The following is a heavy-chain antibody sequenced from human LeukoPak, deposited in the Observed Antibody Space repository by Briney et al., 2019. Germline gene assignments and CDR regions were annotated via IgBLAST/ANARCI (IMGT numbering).Heavy chain of an antibody. CDR2: ISAYNGNT. CDR1: GYSFTSYG. D-gene: IGHD3-22*01. J-gene: IGHJ4*02. V-gene: IGHV1-18*01. CDR3: ARDCVRSGYYCY. Sequence: ASVRVSCKASGYSFTSYGITWVRQAPGQGLEWMGWISAYNGNTNYAQLLQGRVTMTTDTSTSTAYMELRSLRSDDTAVYYCARDCVRSGYYCYWGQGTLVTVSS.